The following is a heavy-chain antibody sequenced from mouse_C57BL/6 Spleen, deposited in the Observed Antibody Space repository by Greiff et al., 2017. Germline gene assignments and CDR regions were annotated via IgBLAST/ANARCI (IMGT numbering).Heavy chain of an antibody. Sequence: VQLQQSGAELVRPGASVTLSCKASGYTFTDYEMHWVKQTPVHGLEWIGAIDPETGGTAYNQKFKGKAILTADKSSSTAYMELRSLTSEDSAVYYCTREAYGNLLAYWGQGTLVTVSA. V-gene: IGHV1-15*01. CDR2: IDPETGGT. CDR1: GYTFTDYE. D-gene: IGHD2-1*01. J-gene: IGHJ3*01. CDR3: TREAYGNLLAY.